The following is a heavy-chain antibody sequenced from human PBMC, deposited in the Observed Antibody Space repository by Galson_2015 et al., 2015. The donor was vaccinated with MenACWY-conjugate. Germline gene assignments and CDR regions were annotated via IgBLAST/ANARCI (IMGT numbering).Heavy chain of an antibody. Sequence: SVKVSCKASGYTFTNYDITWVRQAPGQGLEWMGWISHYNGNTRFGEKVQGRVSMTTDTSTNTAYMELRSLRSDDTAVYYCARVSLRDSGSNPNWRDPWGQGTLVTVSS. J-gene: IGHJ5*02. CDR1: GYTFTNYD. CDR2: ISHYNGNT. V-gene: IGHV1-18*04. D-gene: IGHD3-10*01. CDR3: ARVSLRDSGSNPNWRDP.